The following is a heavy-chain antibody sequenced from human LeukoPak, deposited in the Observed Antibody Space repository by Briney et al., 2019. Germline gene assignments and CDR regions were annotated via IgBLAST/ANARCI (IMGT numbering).Heavy chain of an antibody. D-gene: IGHD3-22*01. CDR1: GGSISSSSYY. Sequence: SETLSLTCIVSGGSISSSSYYWGWIRQPPGKGLEWIGSIYYSGSTYYNPSLKSRVTISGDTSKNQFSLKLSSVTAADTAVYYCARPDYDSSGYPIGYWGQGTLVTVSS. CDR2: IYYSGST. V-gene: IGHV4-39*01. J-gene: IGHJ4*02. CDR3: ARPDYDSSGYPIGY.